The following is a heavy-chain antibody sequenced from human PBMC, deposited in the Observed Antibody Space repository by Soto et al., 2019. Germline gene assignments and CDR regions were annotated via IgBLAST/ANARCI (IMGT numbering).Heavy chain of an antibody. CDR3: ATELGEHPASPFDA. CDR2: IIPLFGAA. J-gene: IGHJ4*01. Sequence: QVQLVQSGAEVKKPGSSVKVSCKASGVSFTSETISWVRHAPGQGLEWMGGIIPLFGAASYAQKFQGRVTITADESTSTVYMELSSLRSDAAAVYYCATELGEHPASPFDAWGHGTLVTFSS. D-gene: IGHD2-21*01. CDR1: GVSFTSET. V-gene: IGHV1-69*01.